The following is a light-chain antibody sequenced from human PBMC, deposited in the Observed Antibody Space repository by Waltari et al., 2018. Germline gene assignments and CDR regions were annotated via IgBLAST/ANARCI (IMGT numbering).Light chain of an antibody. CDR2: CAS. Sequence: DIVMTQSPDSLAVSLGERATINCKSSQSVLYSSANKSDLNWYQQKPGQPPKLLIYCASTRESGVPDRISGAGSGTDFTLTISSLQSEDVAVYYCQQYYSTPLTFGGGTKVEIK. J-gene: IGKJ4*01. V-gene: IGKV4-1*01. CDR1: QSVLYSSANKSD. CDR3: QQYYSTPLT.